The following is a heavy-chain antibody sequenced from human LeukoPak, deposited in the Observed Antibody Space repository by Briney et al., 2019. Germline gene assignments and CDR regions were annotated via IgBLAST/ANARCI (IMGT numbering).Heavy chain of an antibody. Sequence: GGSLRLSCAASGFTFNAFGMNWVRQAPGKGLEWVSYIGTTSGAIYYADSVKGRFTISRDSAKNSLYLQMNSLRAEDTAVYYCARLRTWGDKAFDYWGQGTLVTVSS. J-gene: IGHJ4*02. V-gene: IGHV3-48*01. CDR1: GFTFNAFG. CDR2: IGTTSGAI. CDR3: ARLRTWGDKAFDY. D-gene: IGHD2-21*02.